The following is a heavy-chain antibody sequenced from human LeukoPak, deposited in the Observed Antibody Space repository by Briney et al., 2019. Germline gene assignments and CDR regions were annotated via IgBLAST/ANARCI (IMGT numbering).Heavy chain of an antibody. D-gene: IGHD4-17*01. V-gene: IGHV3-48*03. CDR1: GFTFSSYE. Sequence: GGSLRLSCAASGFTFSSYEMNWVRQAPGKGLEWVSYISSSGSTIYYADSVKGRFTISRGNAKNSLYLQMNSLRDEDTAVYYCARVSPNTVTTLQYFDYWGQGTLVTVSS. CDR3: ARVSPNTVTTLQYFDY. J-gene: IGHJ4*02. CDR2: ISSSGSTI.